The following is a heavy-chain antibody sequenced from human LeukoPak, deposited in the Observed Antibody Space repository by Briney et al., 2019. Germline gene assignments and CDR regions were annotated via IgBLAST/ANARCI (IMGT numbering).Heavy chain of an antibody. J-gene: IGHJ4*02. CDR2: INSDGSST. Sequence: GRSLRLSCAASGFTFSSYWMHWVRQAPGKGLVWVSRINSDGSSTSYADSVKGRFTISRDNAKNTLYLQMNSLRAEDTAVYYCARDIDSSGYNFDYWGQGTLVTVSS. V-gene: IGHV3-74*01. CDR3: ARDIDSSGYNFDY. D-gene: IGHD3-22*01. CDR1: GFTFSSYW.